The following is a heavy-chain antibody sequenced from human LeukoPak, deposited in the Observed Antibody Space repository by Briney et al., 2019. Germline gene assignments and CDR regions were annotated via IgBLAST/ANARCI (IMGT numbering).Heavy chain of an antibody. CDR1: GYSFTSYR. D-gene: IGHD6-19*01. CDR2: IYPGDSDT. CDR3: ASRVAVAGTDDAFDI. J-gene: IGHJ3*02. V-gene: IGHV5-51*01. Sequence: LGESLKISCKGSGYSFTSYRIGWVRQMPGKGLEWMGIIYPGDSDTRYSPSFQGQVTISADKSISTAYLQWSSLKASDTAMYYCASRVAVAGTDDAFDIWGQGTMVTVSS.